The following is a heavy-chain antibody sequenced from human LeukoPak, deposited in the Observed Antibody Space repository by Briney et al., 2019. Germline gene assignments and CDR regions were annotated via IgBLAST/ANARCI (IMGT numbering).Heavy chain of an antibody. D-gene: IGHD3-22*01. CDR3: ATDYYDSCGYRPSGY. Sequence: ASVKVSSKASGGTFSGYTITWVRQATGQGLEWMGWMNPNSGNTGYAQKFQGRVTMTRNTSISTAYMKLSSLRSEDTAVYYCATDYYDSCGYRPSGYWGQGTLVTVSS. V-gene: IGHV1-8*02. CDR1: GGTFSGYT. J-gene: IGHJ4*02. CDR2: MNPNSGNT.